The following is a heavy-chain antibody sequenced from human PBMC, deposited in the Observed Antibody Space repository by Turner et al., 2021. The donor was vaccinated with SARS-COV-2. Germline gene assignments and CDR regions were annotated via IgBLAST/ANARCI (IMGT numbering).Heavy chain of an antibody. V-gene: IGHV1-69*08. J-gene: IGHJ3*02. CDR3: ARDDSSGYYSGAFDI. D-gene: IGHD3-22*01. CDR1: GGTFSSYS. CDR2: IIHNLGIA. Sequence: QVQLLQSGAEVQNPGSSVKVSCTASGGTFSSYSISWVRQAPGQGLEWMGRIIHNLGIANYAQRFQGRVTITADKSTSTAYMELSSLRSEDTAVYYCARDDSSGYYSGAFDIWGQGTMVTVSS.